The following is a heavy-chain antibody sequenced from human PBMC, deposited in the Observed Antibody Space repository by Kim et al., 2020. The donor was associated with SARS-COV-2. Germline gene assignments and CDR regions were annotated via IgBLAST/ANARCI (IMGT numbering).Heavy chain of an antibody. D-gene: IGHD5-18*01. CDR2: IYSSGNT. CDR3: ARGSMKRYAAMSLSALDV. Sequence: SETLSLTCSVSGGSVSSDNYYWSWIRQPPGKGLESIGYIYSSGNTNYNPSLKSRVSISVDSSKNQFSLRLTSVTAADTAVYYCARGSMKRYAAMSLSALDVWGQGTTVTVSS. J-gene: IGHJ6*02. CDR1: GGSVSSDNYY. V-gene: IGHV4-61*01.